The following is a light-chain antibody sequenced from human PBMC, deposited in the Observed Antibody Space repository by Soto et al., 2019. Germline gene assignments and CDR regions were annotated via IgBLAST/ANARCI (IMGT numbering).Light chain of an antibody. J-gene: IGLJ1*01. Sequence: QSALAQPASVSGSPGQSITISCTGTSSDVGSYNLVSWYQHHPGKAPKLMIYEDNKRPSGVSNRFSGSKSGNTASLTISGLQAEDEADYYCCSYTTSSTRVFGPGTKVTVL. CDR1: SSDVGSYNL. V-gene: IGLV2-14*02. CDR2: EDN. CDR3: CSYTTSSTRV.